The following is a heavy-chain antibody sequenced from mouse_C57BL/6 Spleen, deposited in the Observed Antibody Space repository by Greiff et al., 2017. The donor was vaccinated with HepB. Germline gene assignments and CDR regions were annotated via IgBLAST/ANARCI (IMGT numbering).Heavy chain of an antibody. CDR3: ARAGTDYFDY. D-gene: IGHD3-3*01. CDR2: INPSSGYT. CDR1: GYTFTSYT. V-gene: IGHV1-4*01. J-gene: IGHJ2*01. Sequence: QVQLQQSGAELARPGASVKMSCKASGYTFTSYTMHWVNQSPGQGLEWIGYINPSSGYTKYNQKFKDKATLTADKSSSTAYMQLSSLTSEDSAVYYCARAGTDYFDYWGQGTTLTVSS.